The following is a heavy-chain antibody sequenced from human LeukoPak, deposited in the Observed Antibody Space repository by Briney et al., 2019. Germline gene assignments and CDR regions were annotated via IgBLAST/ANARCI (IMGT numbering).Heavy chain of an antibody. CDR1: GFTFSDYY. Sequence: GGSLRLSCAASGFTFSDYYITWIRRAPGKGLEWVSHISATGTHTHYADSVKGRFTNSRDNAKNSLYLQMTSLRADDTAVYYCARVKGSYATDYWGQGTLVTVSS. CDR3: ARVKGSYATDY. J-gene: IGHJ4*02. CDR2: ISATGTHT. V-gene: IGHV3-11*06. D-gene: IGHD5-18*01.